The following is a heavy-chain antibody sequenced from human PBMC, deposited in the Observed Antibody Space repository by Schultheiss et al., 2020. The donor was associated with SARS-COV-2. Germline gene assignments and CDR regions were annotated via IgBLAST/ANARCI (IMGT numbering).Heavy chain of an antibody. V-gene: IGHV3-48*01. CDR1: GFTFSSYS. CDR2: ISSSSSTI. CDR3: ARDRPPYGSGSYYKSSHAFDI. D-gene: IGHD3-10*01. J-gene: IGHJ3*02. Sequence: GGSLRLSCAASGFTFSSYSMNWVRQAPGKGLEWVSYISSSSSTIYYADSVKGRFTISRDNAKNSLYLQMNSLRAEDTAVYYCARDRPPYGSGSYYKSSHAFDIWGQGTMVTVSS.